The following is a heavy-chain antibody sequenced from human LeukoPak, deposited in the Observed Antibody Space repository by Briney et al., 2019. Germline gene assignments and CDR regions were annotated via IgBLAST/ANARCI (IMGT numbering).Heavy chain of an antibody. CDR2: IYYSGST. CDR3: ARDVGLWFGESYIWFDP. Sequence: PSETLSLTCTVSGGSISSYYWSWIRQPPGKGLEWIGYIYYSGSTYYNPSLKSRVTISVDTSKNQFSLKLSSVTAADTAVYYCARDVGLWFGESYIWFDPWGQGTLVTVSS. J-gene: IGHJ5*02. D-gene: IGHD3-10*01. CDR1: GGSISSYY. V-gene: IGHV4-59*12.